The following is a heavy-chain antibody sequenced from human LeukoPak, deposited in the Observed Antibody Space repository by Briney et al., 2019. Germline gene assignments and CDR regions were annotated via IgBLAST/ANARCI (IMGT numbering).Heavy chain of an antibody. D-gene: IGHD5-12*01. CDR3: ARERYAGYYIDY. CDR2: ISYDGSNK. CDR1: GFGFTIYS. J-gene: IGHJ4*02. V-gene: IGHV3-30-3*01. Sequence: TGGSLRLSCAASGFGFTIYSMHWVRQAPGKGLEYVALISYDGSNKYYADSVKGRFTISRDNSQNTLYLEMISLRGEDTAVYFCARERYAGYYIDYWGQGTLVTVSS.